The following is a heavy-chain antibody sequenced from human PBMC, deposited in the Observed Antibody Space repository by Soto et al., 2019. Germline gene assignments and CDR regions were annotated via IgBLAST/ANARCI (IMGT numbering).Heavy chain of an antibody. Sequence: PGGSLRLSCAASGFTFSSYWMHWGRQAPGKGLVWVSRINSDGSSTSYADSVKGRFTISRDNAKNTLYLQMNSLRAEDTAVYYCAIRASYYDSSGYFDYWGQGTLVTVSS. CDR2: INSDGSST. D-gene: IGHD3-22*01. J-gene: IGHJ4*02. CDR1: GFTFSSYW. CDR3: AIRASYYDSSGYFDY. V-gene: IGHV3-74*01.